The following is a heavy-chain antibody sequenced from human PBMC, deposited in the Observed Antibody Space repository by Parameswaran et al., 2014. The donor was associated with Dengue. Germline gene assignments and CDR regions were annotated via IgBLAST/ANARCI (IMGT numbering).Heavy chain of an antibody. V-gene: IGHV4-4*02. CDR2: IYHSGST. D-gene: IGHD6-13*01. CDR3: AKDLSDSSSWYYYYYYGMDV. Sequence: ASETLSLTCAVSGGSISSSNWWSWVRQPPGKGLEWIGEIYHSGSTNYNPSLKSRFTISRDNTKNSLYLQMNSLRAEDTAVYYCAKDLSDSSSWYYYYYYGMDVWGQGTTVTVSS. J-gene: IGHJ6*02. CDR1: GGSISSSNW.